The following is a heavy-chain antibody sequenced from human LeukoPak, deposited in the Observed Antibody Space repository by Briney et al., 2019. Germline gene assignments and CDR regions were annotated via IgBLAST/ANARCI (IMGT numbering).Heavy chain of an antibody. D-gene: IGHD2-2*03. V-gene: IGHV3-33*01. CDR1: GFPFSSYG. CDR3: ARGGHSGYCSSTSCPDYYYYYMDV. Sequence: GGSLRLSRAASGFPFSSYGMHWVRQAPGKGLEWVAVIWYDGSNKYYADSVEDRFTISRDSSKNTLYLQMNSLRAEDSAVYYCARGGHSGYCSSTSCPDYYYYYMDVWGKGTTVTVSS. CDR2: IWYDGSNK. J-gene: IGHJ6*03.